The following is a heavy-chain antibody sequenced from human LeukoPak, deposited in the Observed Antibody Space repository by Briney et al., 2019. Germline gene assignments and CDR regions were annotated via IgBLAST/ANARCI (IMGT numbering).Heavy chain of an antibody. Sequence: GASVKVSCKVSGYTLTELSMHWVRQAPGKGLEWMGGFDPEDGETIYAQKFQGRVTMTEDTSTDTAYMELSSLRSEDTAVYYCATDRPSDYYGSGGPRSDAFDIWGQGTMVTVSS. CDR3: ATDRPSDYYGSGGPRSDAFDI. CDR2: FDPEDGET. D-gene: IGHD3-10*01. J-gene: IGHJ3*02. V-gene: IGHV1-24*01. CDR1: GYTLTELS.